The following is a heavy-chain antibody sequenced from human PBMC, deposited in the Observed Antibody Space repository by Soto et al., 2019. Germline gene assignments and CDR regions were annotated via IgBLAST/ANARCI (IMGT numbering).Heavy chain of an antibody. CDR3: ARYSGAFSLDY. CDR1: GYTFTSYA. V-gene: IGHV1-3*01. CDR2: ISSANT. J-gene: IGHJ4*02. Sequence: ASVKVSCKASGYTFTSYAMHWVRQAPGQGLEWMGWISSANTKYSQKFQGRLTITRDTSATTAYMELSSLRSEDTAVYYCARYSGAFSLDYWGQGXLVTVSS. D-gene: IGHD2-21*01.